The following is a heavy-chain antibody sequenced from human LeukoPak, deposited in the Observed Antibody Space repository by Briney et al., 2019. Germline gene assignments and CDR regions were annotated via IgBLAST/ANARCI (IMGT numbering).Heavy chain of an antibody. Sequence: GSLRLSCAASGFTFSSYAMSWIRQPPGKGLEWIGEINHSGSTYYNPSLKSRVTISVDSSKNQFSLKLTSVTAADTAVYYCATLGEYYDSSGYYYNWGQGTLVTVSS. CDR3: ATLGEYYDSSGYYYN. CDR2: INHSGST. V-gene: IGHV4-34*08. CDR1: GFTFSSYA. D-gene: IGHD3-22*01. J-gene: IGHJ4*02.